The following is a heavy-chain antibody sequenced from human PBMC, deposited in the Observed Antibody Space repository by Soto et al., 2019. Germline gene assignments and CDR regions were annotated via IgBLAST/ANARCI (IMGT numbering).Heavy chain of an antibody. CDR1: GYSFTTNW. V-gene: IGHV5-51*01. CDR2: IYPGDSDT. CDR3: ARHSGVAEDGTD. Sequence: PGESLKISCNGSGYSFTTNWIGWGRQMPGKGLEWMGVIYPGDSDTRYSPSFQGQVAISADKSINTAYLQWSSLKASDTAMYYCARHSGVAEDGTDWGQGTLVTVSS. J-gene: IGHJ1*01. D-gene: IGHD6-13*01.